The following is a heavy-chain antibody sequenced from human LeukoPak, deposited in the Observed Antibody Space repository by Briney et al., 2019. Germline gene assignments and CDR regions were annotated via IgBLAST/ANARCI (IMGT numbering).Heavy chain of an antibody. D-gene: IGHD6-19*01. CDR3: ARLRAGDYFDY. CDR1: GFTFSSYW. V-gene: IGHV3-7*04. Sequence: PGGSLRLSCAASGFTFSSYWMSWVRQAPGKGLEWVANIKEDGGEKYYVDSVKGRLTISRETAKSSLYLQMNSLRAEDTAVYYCARLRAGDYFDYWGQGTLVTVSS. J-gene: IGHJ4*02. CDR2: IKEDGGEK.